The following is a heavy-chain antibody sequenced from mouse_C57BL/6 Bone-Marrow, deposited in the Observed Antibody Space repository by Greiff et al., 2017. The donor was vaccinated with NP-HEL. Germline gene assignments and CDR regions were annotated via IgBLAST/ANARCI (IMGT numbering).Heavy chain of an antibody. V-gene: IGHV1-50*01. CDR3: ARSFTVGPWFAY. CDR2: IDPSDSYT. J-gene: IGHJ3*01. Sequence: VQLQQPGAELVKPGASVKLSCKASGYTFTSYWMQWVKQRPGQGLEWIGEIDPSDSYTNYNQKFKGKATLTVDTSSSTAYMQLSSLTSEDSAVYYCARSFTVGPWFAYWGQGTLVTVSA. D-gene: IGHD1-1*01. CDR1: GYTFTSYW.